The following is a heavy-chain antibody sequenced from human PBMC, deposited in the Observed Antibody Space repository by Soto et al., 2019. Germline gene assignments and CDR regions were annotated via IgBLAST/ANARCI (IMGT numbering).Heavy chain of an antibody. Sequence: QVQLQESGPGLVKPSETLSLTCTVSGGSINNYYWSWIRQPAGQGLQFIGYIYYSGSTNYNPSRKRRVTISVDTSKNQFSLKLTSVTAADTAVYYCARVGRTSRNGGGDYWGQGTLVTVSS. CDR2: IYYSGST. V-gene: IGHV4-59*01. J-gene: IGHJ4*02. D-gene: IGHD1-1*01. CDR3: ARVGRTSRNGGGDY. CDR1: GGSINNYY.